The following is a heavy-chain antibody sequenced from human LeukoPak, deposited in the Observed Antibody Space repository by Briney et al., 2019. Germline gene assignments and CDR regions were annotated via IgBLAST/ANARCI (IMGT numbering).Heavy chain of an antibody. Sequence: ASVKVSCKASGYTFTSYGISWVRQAPGQGLERMVRISAYNGNTHYAQKLQGRVTMTTDTSTSTAYMELRSLRSDDTAVYYCARDREAHPWSEGEFDYWGQGTLVTVSS. D-gene: IGHD3-10*01. CDR3: ARDREAHPWSEGEFDY. CDR1: GYTFTSYG. V-gene: IGHV1-18*01. CDR2: ISAYNGNT. J-gene: IGHJ4*02.